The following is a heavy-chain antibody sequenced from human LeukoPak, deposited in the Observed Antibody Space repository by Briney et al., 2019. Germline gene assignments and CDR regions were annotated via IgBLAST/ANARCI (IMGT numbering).Heavy chain of an antibody. CDR1: AGSFSGYY. CDR2: LYGSGYT. Sequence: SETLSLTCAVYAGSFSGYYWTWIRQPAGQGLEWIGRLYGSGYTDYNPSLKSRVTISGGTSQNQFSLRLTSVTAADTAVYYCARSITMVRGVIDYFDYWGQGTLVTVSS. J-gene: IGHJ4*02. D-gene: IGHD3-10*01. CDR3: ARSITMVRGVIDYFDY. V-gene: IGHV4-59*10.